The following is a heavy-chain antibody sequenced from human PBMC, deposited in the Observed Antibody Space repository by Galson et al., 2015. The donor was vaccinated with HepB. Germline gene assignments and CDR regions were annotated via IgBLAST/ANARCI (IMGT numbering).Heavy chain of an antibody. CDR1: GFTFSRYP. CDR2: ISDSSSTI. D-gene: IGHD3-10*01. J-gene: IGHJ4*02. Sequence: SLRLSCAASGFTFSRYPMNWVRQAPGKGLEWVSYISDSSSTIYYADSVKGRFIISRDNAKNSLYLQVNSLRAEDTAVYYCVLELTRIFDYWGQGTLVTVSS. CDR3: VLELTRIFDY. V-gene: IGHV3-48*01.